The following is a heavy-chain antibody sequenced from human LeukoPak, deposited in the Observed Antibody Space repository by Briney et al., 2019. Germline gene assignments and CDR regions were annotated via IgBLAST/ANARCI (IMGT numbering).Heavy chain of an antibody. CDR2: INHSGNT. CDR3: ASVEMATTNFDY. J-gene: IGHJ4*02. CDR1: GGSFSGHY. Sequence: SETLSLTCAVYGGSFSGHYWSWIRQPPGKGLEWIGEINHSGNTNHNPSLKSRVIISVDTSKNEVSLKLSSVSAADTAVCYCASVEMATTNFDYWGQGTLVTVSS. D-gene: IGHD1-1*01. V-gene: IGHV4-34*01.